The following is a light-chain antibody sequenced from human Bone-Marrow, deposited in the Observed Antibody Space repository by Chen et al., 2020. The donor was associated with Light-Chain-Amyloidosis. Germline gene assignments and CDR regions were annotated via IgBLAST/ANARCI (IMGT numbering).Light chain of an antibody. CDR1: NIGSTS. CDR3: QVWDRSSDRPV. V-gene: IGLV3-21*02. Sequence: YVLTQPSSVAVASGQMATNASGGNNIGSTSVHWYQQTPGQAPPLVVDDDSDRPSGIPERLSGSNAGNTATLTISRVEAGDEADYYCQVWDRSSDRPVFGGGTKLTVL. J-gene: IGLJ3*02. CDR2: DDS.